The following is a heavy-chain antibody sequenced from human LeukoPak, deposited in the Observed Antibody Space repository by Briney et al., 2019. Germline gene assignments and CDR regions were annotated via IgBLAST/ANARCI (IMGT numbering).Heavy chain of an antibody. J-gene: IGHJ5*02. CDR1: GYTFTGYY. CDR2: INPNSGGT. V-gene: IGHV1-2*02. D-gene: IGHD2-2*01. Sequence: EASVKVSCKASGYTFTGYYMHWVRQAPGQGLEWMGWINPNSGGTNYAQKFQGRVTMTRDTSISTAYMELSRLRSDDTAVYYCASPDIVVVPAAKDAALNSFDPWGQGTLVTVSS. CDR3: ASPDIVVVPAAKDAALNSFDP.